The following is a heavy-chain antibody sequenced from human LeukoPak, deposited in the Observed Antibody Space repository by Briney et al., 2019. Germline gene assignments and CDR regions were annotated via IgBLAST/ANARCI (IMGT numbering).Heavy chain of an antibody. CDR2: IDSSGGYM. CDR3: ARDHGYGSGRYFDY. Sequence: GGSLRLSCEASGFTFNTYSMNWARQAPGKGLEWVSSIDSSGGYMFYADSVKGRFTISRDNSKNTLYLQMNSLRAEDTAVYYCARDHGYGSGRYFDYWGQGTLVTVSS. D-gene: IGHD3-10*01. V-gene: IGHV3-21*01. CDR1: GFTFNTYS. J-gene: IGHJ4*02.